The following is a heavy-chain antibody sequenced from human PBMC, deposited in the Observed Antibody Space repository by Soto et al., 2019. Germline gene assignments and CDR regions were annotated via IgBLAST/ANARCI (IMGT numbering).Heavy chain of an antibody. J-gene: IGHJ6*02. V-gene: IGHV5-10-1*01. CDR3: ARGMRYYYGMDV. Sequence: GESLKISCNGSGYSFTSYWISWVRQMPGKGLEWMGRIDPSDSYTNYSPSFQGHVTISADKSISTAYLQWSSLKASDTAMYYCARGMRYYYGMDVWGQGTTVTVSS. CDR1: GYSFTSYW. CDR2: IDPSDSYT.